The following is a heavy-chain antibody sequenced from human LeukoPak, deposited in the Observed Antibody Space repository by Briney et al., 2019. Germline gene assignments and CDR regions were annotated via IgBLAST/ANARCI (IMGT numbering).Heavy chain of an antibody. CDR3: AKNAAAAGVKWLDP. CDR2: ISGSGGST. D-gene: IGHD6-13*01. Sequence: GGYLRLYSEAPGFTFSSYAMTWALQAPRKGLKRVSDISGSGGSTDYAGSVKGRFIISRDNSKNTLYLQMNSLRAEDTAVYYCAKNAAAAGVKWLDPWGQGTLVTVSS. V-gene: IGHV3-23*01. J-gene: IGHJ5*02. CDR1: GFTFSSYA.